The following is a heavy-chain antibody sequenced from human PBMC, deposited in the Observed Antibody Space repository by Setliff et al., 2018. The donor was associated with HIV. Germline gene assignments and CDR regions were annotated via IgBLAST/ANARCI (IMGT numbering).Heavy chain of an antibody. CDR2: ISSSGGST. J-gene: IGHJ6*03. CDR1: GFAFSSYA. CDR3: AKNARDYYYYYMDV. Sequence: PGGSLRLSCAASGFAFSSYAMSWVRQAPGKGLDWVSAISSSGGSTYYADSVKGRFTISRDNSKNTLYLQMNSLRTEDTAVYYCAKNARDYYYYYMDVWGKGTTVTVSS. V-gene: IGHV3-23*01.